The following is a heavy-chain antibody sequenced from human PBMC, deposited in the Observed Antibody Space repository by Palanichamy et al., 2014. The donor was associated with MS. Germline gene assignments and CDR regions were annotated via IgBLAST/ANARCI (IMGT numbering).Heavy chain of an antibody. CDR2: ISSDGNNK. CDR3: ATSGYLDY. J-gene: IGHJ4*02. V-gene: IGHV3-30*03. D-gene: IGHD2-15*01. Sequence: QVQLVKSGGGVVQPGRSLRLSCAASGFTFSSYVMHWVRQAPGKGLEWVALISSDGNNKYYADSVNGRFTISRDNSKNTLYLQMNSLRAEDTAVYYCATSGYLDYWGQGTLVTVSS. CDR1: GFTFSSYV.